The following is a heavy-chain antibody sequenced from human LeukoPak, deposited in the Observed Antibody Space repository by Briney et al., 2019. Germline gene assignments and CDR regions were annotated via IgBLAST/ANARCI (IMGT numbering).Heavy chain of an antibody. J-gene: IGHJ4*02. V-gene: IGHV3-74*01. CDR3: AKDPMYYDFWSGYQTTYFDY. CDR2: IKSDGSSI. Sequence: GGSLRLSCAASGFTFSSYWMHWVRQAPGKGLVWVSRIKSDGSSISYADSVKGRFTISRDNAKNTLYLQMNSLRAEDTAVYYCAKDPMYYDFWSGYQTTYFDYWGQGTLVTVSS. D-gene: IGHD3-3*01. CDR1: GFTFSSYW.